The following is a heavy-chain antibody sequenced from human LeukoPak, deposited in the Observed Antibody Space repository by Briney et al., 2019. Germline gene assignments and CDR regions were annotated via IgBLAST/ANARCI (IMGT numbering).Heavy chain of an antibody. Sequence: GGSLRLSCAASGFTFSSYSMNWVRQAPGKGLEWVSSISSSSSYIYYADSVKGRFTISRDNAKNSLYLQMNSLRAEDTAVHYCARDSSSSSWYSDFDYWGQGTLVTVSS. CDR1: GFTFSSYS. CDR2: ISSSSSYI. D-gene: IGHD6-13*01. V-gene: IGHV3-21*01. J-gene: IGHJ4*02. CDR3: ARDSSSSSWYSDFDY.